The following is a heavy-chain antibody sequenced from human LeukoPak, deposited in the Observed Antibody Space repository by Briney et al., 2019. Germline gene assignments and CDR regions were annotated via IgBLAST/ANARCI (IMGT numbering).Heavy chain of an antibody. CDR1: GFTVSSNY. CDR3: ARAYTYYYDSSGFDY. CDR2: IDSGGST. D-gene: IGHD3-22*01. V-gene: IGHV3-66*01. J-gene: IGHJ4*02. Sequence: GGSLRLSCAASGFTVSSNYMSWVRQAPGKGLEWGSVIDSGGSTYYADSVKGRFTISRDNSKNTLYLQMNSLRAEDTAVYYCARAYTYYYDSSGFDYWGQGTLVTVSS.